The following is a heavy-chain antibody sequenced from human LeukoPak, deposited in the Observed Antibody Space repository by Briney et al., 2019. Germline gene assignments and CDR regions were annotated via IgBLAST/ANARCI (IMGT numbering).Heavy chain of an antibody. Sequence: GGSLRLSCAASGFTFISYAMDRVRQAPGKGLEYVSGISSNGGSTYYADSVKGRFTISRDNSKNTLYLQMNSLRAGDTAVYFCARSKSYSSGWTDFDYWGQGTLVTVSS. CDR1: GFTFISYA. V-gene: IGHV3-64*04. J-gene: IGHJ4*02. D-gene: IGHD6-19*01. CDR3: ARSKSYSSGWTDFDY. CDR2: ISSNGGST.